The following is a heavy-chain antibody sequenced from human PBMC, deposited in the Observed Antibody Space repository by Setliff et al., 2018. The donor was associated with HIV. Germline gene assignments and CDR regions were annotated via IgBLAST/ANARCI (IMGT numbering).Heavy chain of an antibody. J-gene: IGHJ5*02. D-gene: IGHD5-18*01. CDR1: GFIFSSYA. CDR3: ARDRGYSFGYNWFDP. V-gene: IGHV3-30*01. Sequence: GGSLRLSCAASGFIFSSYAMHWVRQAPGKGLEWVAVMSYDGNNKYYADSVKGRFTISRDNSKNTLFLQMNSLRPEDTAVYYCARDRGYSFGYNWFDPWGQGTLVTVSS. CDR2: MSYDGNNK.